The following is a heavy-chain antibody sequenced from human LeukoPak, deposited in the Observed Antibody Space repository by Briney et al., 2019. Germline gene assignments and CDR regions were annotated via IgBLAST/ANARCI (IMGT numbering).Heavy chain of an antibody. CDR3: AKDAALGMDV. Sequence: PGGSLRLSCAASGFTVSSNYMSWVRQAPGKGLEWVSVIDSGGSTYYADSVKGRFTISRDNFKNTLYPQINSLRAEDTAVYYCAKDAALGMDVWGQGTTVTVSS. J-gene: IGHJ6*02. D-gene: IGHD6-25*01. CDR2: IDSGGST. CDR1: GFTVSSNY. V-gene: IGHV3-66*01.